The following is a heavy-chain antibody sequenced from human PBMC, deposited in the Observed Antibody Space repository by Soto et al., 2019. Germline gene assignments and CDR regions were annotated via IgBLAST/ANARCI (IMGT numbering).Heavy chain of an antibody. D-gene: IGHD2-15*01. CDR3: ATMGTPATGLYFFDY. V-gene: IGHV4-30-4*01. CDR2: ISYSGST. J-gene: IGHJ4*02. CDR1: GGSISSGNYY. Sequence: QVQLQESGPGLVKPSQTLSLTCTVSGGSISSGNYYWSWIRQPPGKGLEWIGFISYSGSTYYSTSLKSRVSISVYPSNSQFSLHLSFVTAADTAVYYCATMGTPATGLYFFDYWGQGSRVTVSS.